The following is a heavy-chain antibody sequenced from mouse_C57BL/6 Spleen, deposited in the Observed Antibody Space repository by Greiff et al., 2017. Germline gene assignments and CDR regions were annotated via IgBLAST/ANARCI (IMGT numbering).Heavy chain of an antibody. CDR2: ISGGGGNT. J-gene: IGHJ1*03. CDR1: GFTFSSYT. D-gene: IGHD2-1*01. CDR3: ARQDYYGNFWYFDV. Sequence: EVMLVESGGGLVKPGGSLKLSCAASGFTFSSYTMSWVRQTPEKRLEWVATISGGGGNTYYPDSVKGRFTISRDNAKNTLYLQMSSLRSEDTALYYCARQDYYGNFWYFDVWGTGTTVTVSS. V-gene: IGHV5-9*01.